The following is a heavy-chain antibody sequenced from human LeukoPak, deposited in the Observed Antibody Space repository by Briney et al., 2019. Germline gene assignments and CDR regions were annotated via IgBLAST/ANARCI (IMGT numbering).Heavy chain of an antibody. D-gene: IGHD1-26*01. Sequence: GGSLRLSCAASGFTFSSFGMHWVRQAPGKGLEWVAVIWYDGSNKYYADSVKGRFTISRDNSKNTLYLQMNSLRAEDTAVYYCAKDLSGSYWGAFDIWGQGTMVTVPS. CDR1: GFTFSSFG. J-gene: IGHJ3*02. CDR3: AKDLSGSYWGAFDI. V-gene: IGHV3-33*06. CDR2: IWYDGSNK.